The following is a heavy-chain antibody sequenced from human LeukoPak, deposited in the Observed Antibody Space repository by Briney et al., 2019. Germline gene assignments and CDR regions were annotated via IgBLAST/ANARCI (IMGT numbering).Heavy chain of an antibody. CDR3: ARDVPKGSSWIYYFDY. Sequence: GGSLRLSCAASGFTFSSYWMSWVRQAPGKGLEWVANIKQDGSEKYYVDSVKGRFTISRDNAKNSLYLQMNSLRAEDAAVYYCARDVPKGSSWIYYFDYWGQGTLVTVSS. V-gene: IGHV3-7*01. CDR1: GFTFSSYW. CDR2: IKQDGSEK. J-gene: IGHJ4*02. D-gene: IGHD6-13*01.